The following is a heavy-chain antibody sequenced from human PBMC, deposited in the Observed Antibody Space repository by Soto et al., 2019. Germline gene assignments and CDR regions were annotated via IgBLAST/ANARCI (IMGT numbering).Heavy chain of an antibody. D-gene: IGHD2-15*01. CDR3: AARKGGWNCSGGSCYSGYYYYYMDV. Sequence: PGGSLRLSCAASGFTFDDYAMHWVRQAPGKGLEWVSGISWNSGSIGYADSVKGRFTISRDNAKNSLYLQMNSLRAEDTALYYCAARKGGWNCSGGSCYSGYYYYYMDVWGKGTTVTVSS. V-gene: IGHV3-9*01. CDR1: GFTFDDYA. CDR2: ISWNSGSI. J-gene: IGHJ6*03.